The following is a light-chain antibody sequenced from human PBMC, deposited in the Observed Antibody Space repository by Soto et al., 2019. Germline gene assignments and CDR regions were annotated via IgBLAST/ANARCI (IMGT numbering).Light chain of an antibody. V-gene: IGKV1-5*01. CDR2: AAS. Sequence: DIQMTQSPSRLSASVGDRVTITCRASQSIGYWLAWYQQKPGKAPNLLIYAASTLETGVPSRFSGSGYGTEFTLTIARLQPDDSAGYYCQQYNSFSKTFGRGTKVEIK. CDR1: QSIGYW. CDR3: QQYNSFSKT. J-gene: IGKJ4*02.